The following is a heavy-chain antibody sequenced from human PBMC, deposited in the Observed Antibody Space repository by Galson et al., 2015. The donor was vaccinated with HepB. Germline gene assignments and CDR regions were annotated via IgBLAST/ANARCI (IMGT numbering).Heavy chain of an antibody. D-gene: IGHD6-13*01. J-gene: IGHJ6*02. CDR1: GFTFSSYG. CDR3: AKGGWQQLVSYYYYGMDV. Sequence: SLRLSCAASGFTFSSYGMHWVRQAPGKGLEWVAVISYDGSNKYYADSVKGRFTISRDNSKNTLYLQMNSLRAEDTAVYYCAKGGWQQLVSYYYYGMDVWGQGTTVTVSS. V-gene: IGHV3-30*18. CDR2: ISYDGSNK.